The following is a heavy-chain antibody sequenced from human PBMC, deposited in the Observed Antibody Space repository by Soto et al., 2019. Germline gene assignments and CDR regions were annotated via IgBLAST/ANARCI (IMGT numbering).Heavy chain of an antibody. CDR3: ARDLRVVVTAIPDGSFDY. J-gene: IGHJ4*02. CDR2: INPSGGST. D-gene: IGHD2-21*02. Sequence: QVQLVQSGAEVKKPGASVKVSCKASGYTFTSYYMHWVRQAPGQGLEWMGIINPSGGSTSYAQKFQGRVTMTRDTSTSTVYMELSSLRSEDTAVYYCARDLRVVVTAIPDGSFDYWGQGTLVTVSS. V-gene: IGHV1-46*01. CDR1: GYTFTSYY.